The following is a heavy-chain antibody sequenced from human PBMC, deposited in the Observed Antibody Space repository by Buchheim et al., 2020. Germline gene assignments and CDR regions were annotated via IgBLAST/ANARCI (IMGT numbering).Heavy chain of an antibody. CDR1: GFTFSSYS. V-gene: IGHV3-48*04. J-gene: IGHJ3*02. D-gene: IGHD3-16*01. CDR3: ARVRLRAFDI. CDR2: ISSSSSTI. Sequence: EVQLVESGGGLVQPGGSLRLSCAASGFTFSSYSMNWVRQAPGKGLEWVSYISSSSSTIYYADSVKGLFTISIDNAKNALYLPMNSLRAEDTAVYYCARVRLRAFDIWGQGT.